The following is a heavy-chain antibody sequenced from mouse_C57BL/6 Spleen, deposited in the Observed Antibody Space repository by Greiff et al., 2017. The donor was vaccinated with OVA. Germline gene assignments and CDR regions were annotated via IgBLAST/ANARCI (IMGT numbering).Heavy chain of an antibody. Sequence: QVQLKQPGAELVMPGASVKLSCKASGYTFTSYWMHWVKQRPGQGLEWIGEIDPSDSYTNYNQKFKGKSTLTVDKSSSTAYMQLSSLTSEDSAVYYCARRGTVVADFDYWGQGTTLTVSS. CDR3: ARRGTVVADFDY. J-gene: IGHJ2*01. D-gene: IGHD1-1*01. CDR2: IDPSDSYT. V-gene: IGHV1-69*01. CDR1: GYTFTSYW.